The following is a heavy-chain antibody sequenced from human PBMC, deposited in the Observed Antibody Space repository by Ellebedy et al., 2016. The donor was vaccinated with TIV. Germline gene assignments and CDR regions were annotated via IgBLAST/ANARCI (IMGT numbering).Heavy chain of an antibody. J-gene: IGHJ5*02. CDR2: SRNRHDGYTT. V-gene: IGHV3-72*01. CDR1: GFSFSAYY. CDR3: ARELHIVGDP. D-gene: IGHD2-21*01. Sequence: GESLKISXAASGFSFSAYYMDWVRQAPGKGLEWVGRSRNRHDGYTTEYAPSVEGRFTISRDESKDSLFLQMNSLKIEDTAVYYCARELHIVGDPWGQGTLVTVSS.